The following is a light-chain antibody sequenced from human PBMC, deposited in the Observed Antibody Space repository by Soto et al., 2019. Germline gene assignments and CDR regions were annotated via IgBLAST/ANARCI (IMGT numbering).Light chain of an antibody. V-gene: IGKV3-11*01. CDR1: QSISNY. Sequence: EIVLTQSPGTLSLSPGERATLSCRASQSISNYLAWYQHKPGQAPRLLISDASERASGVPARFSGSGSGTDFTLPISSLEPEDFAVYYCQQRSQRPPLTFGGGTTVEIK. CDR2: DAS. J-gene: IGKJ4*01. CDR3: QQRSQRPPLT.